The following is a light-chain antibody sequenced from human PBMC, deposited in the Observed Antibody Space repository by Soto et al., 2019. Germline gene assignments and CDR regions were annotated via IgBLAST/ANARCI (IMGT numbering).Light chain of an antibody. V-gene: IGLV2-14*01. CDR2: DVS. CDR1: SSDVGSYNY. J-gene: IGLJ2*01. Sequence: QSALTQPASVSGSPGQSITISCTGTSSDVGSYNYVSWYPQYPGKAPKILIYDVSNRPSGVSYRFSGSKSGNTASLTISGLQAEEDDDYDCSSYTTSSTHVVFGGGTKVTVL. CDR3: SSYTTSSTHVV.